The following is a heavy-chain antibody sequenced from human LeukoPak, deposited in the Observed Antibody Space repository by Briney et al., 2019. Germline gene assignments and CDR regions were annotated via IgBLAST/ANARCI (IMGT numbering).Heavy chain of an antibody. CDR2: IIPIFGTA. V-gene: IGHV1-69*13. CDR1: GGTFSIYA. D-gene: IGHD2-15*01. CDR3: ARGNCSGGSCYLSDYYYGMDV. Sequence: SVNVSFKASGGTFSIYAISWVRQAPGQGLEWMGGIIPIFGTANYAQKFQGRVTITADESTSTAYMELSSLRSEDTAVYYCARGNCSGGSCYLSDYYYGMDVWGQGITVTVSS. J-gene: IGHJ6*02.